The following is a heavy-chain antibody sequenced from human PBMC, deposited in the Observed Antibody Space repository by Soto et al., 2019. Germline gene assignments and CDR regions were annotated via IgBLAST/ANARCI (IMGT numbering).Heavy chain of an antibody. CDR3: AREVVEGRSVWLDP. D-gene: IGHD2-15*01. CDR1: GFRFTRND. CDR2: MNTNLNAT. V-gene: IGHV1-8*01. J-gene: IGHJ5*02. Sequence: QVLLVQSGTAVKKPGASVTVSCKASGFRFTRNDIHWVRQSPRHGLQWLGWMNTNLNATDSPNAFRCRVFMTWNTSMSTAYLEVRELKYADTAIYYCAREVVEGRSVWLDPWGQGTLVSVSS.